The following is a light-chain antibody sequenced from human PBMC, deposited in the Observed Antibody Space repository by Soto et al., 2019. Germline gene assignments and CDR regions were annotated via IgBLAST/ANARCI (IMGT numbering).Light chain of an antibody. V-gene: IGKV3-20*01. Sequence: EILLTQSPGTLSLSPGERATLSCRASQSVSSTYLAWYQQKPRHAPRLVIYGASSRATGIPDSLSGSGSGTDFTLTISRLEPEDFAVYYCQQYGSSPVFGQGTKVDIK. J-gene: IGKJ1*01. CDR3: QQYGSSPV. CDR1: QSVSSTY. CDR2: GAS.